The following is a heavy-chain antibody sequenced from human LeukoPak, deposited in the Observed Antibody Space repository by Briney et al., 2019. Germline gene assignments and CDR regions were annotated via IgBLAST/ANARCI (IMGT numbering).Heavy chain of an antibody. J-gene: IGHJ4*02. CDR3: ARRIRYCSGGSCYNYFDY. V-gene: IGHV4-59*08. CDR1: GYSISSGYY. D-gene: IGHD2-15*01. Sequence: SETLSLTCTVSGYSISSGYYWSWIRQPPGKGLEWIGYIYYSGSTSYNPSLKSRVTISVDTSKNQFSLKLSSVTAADTAVYYCARRIRYCSGGSCYNYFDYWGQGTLVTVSS. CDR2: IYYSGST.